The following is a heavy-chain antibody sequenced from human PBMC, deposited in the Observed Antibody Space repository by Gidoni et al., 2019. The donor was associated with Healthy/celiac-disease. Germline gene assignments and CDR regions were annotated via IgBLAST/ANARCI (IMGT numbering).Heavy chain of an antibody. V-gene: IGHV3-15*01. Sequence: EVQLVESGGGLVKPGGSLRLSWAASGFTFSNAWMSWVHQAPGKGLEWVGRIKSKTDGGTTDYAAPVKGRFTISRDDSKNTLYLQMNSLKTEDTAVYYCTTRKGVPAAGDFDYWGQGTLVTVSS. CDR1: GFTFSNAW. CDR2: IKSKTDGGTT. J-gene: IGHJ4*02. CDR3: TTRKGVPAAGDFDY. D-gene: IGHD2-2*01.